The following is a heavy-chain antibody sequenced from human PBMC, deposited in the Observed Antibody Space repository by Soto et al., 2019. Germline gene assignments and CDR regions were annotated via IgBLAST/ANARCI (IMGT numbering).Heavy chain of an antibody. D-gene: IGHD5-18*01. CDR1: GGTFSSYA. J-gene: IGHJ2*01. CDR3: VFDTAMPYDWYFDL. Sequence: QVQLVQSGAEVKKPGSSVKVSCKASGGTFSSYAISWVRQAPGQGLEWMGGIIPIFGTANYVQKFQGRVTITADESTSTAYMELSSLRSEDTAVYYCVFDTAMPYDWYFDLWGRGTLVTVSS. CDR2: IIPIFGTA. V-gene: IGHV1-69*12.